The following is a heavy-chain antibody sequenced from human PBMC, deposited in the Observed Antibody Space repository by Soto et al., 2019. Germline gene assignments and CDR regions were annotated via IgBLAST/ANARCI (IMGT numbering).Heavy chain of an antibody. V-gene: IGHV1-18*01. D-gene: IGHD6-13*01. CDR3: ARDLAAAGPFDC. CDR2: ISAYNGNT. CDR1: GYTFTNYT. J-gene: IGHJ4*02. Sequence: QVQLVQSGAEVKKPGASVKVSCKASGYTFTNYTFSWVRQAPRQGLEWMGWISAYNGNTNNPQKLQGRVTMTTDTSTSTAYMELRSLRSDDTAVYYCARDLAAAGPFDCWGQGTLVTVSS.